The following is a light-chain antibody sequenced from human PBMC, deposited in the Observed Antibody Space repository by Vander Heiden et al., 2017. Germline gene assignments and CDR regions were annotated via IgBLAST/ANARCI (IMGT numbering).Light chain of an antibody. J-gene: IGKJ4*01. Sequence: EIVMTQSPATLSVSPGERATLSCRASQSVSSNLAWYQQKPGQAPRLLIYGASTRANGIPDRFSGSGSGTEFTLTSSSRQSEDFAVYYWQQDNNLYTFGGGTKVEIK. CDR2: GAS. CDR3: QQDNNLYT. V-gene: IGKV3-15*01. CDR1: QSVSSN.